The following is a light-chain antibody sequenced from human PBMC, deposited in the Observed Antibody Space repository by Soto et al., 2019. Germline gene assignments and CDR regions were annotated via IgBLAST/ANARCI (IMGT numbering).Light chain of an antibody. J-gene: IGKJ3*01. CDR1: QGISNH. V-gene: IGKV1-27*01. CDR3: QNHNSGPFT. CDR2: AAS. Sequence: DIQMTQSPSSLSASLGDRVTITCRASQGISNHLAWYQQKPGKVPNLLIYAASSSKSGLPSLFSGSGSGTDFALTISGLRPEDVATYYCQNHNSGPFTFGPGTKVEIK.